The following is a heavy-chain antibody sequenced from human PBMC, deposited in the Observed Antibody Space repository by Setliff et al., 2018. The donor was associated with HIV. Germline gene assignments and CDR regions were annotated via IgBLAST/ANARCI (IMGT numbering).Heavy chain of an antibody. CDR3: AKFKYAINSTYYFDS. V-gene: IGHV3-30*02. J-gene: IGHJ4*02. CDR2: IQFDGKNQ. Sequence: GGSLRLSCAASGFTFRLYGMHWVRRAPGKGLEWVASIQFDGKNQYYSESVKGRFTISRDNSKSAVDLQMNSLTSEDAAIYYCAKFKYAINSTYYFDSWGRGTLVTVSS. CDR1: GFTFRLYG. D-gene: IGHD1-1*01.